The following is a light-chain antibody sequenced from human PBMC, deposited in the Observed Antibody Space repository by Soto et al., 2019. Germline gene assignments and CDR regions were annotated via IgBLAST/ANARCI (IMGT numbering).Light chain of an antibody. Sequence: DIQMTQSPSTLSASVGGTVTINCRASQTISGWLAWYQQRTGKAPNILIFDASTLESGVPSRFRGSGSGTTFTLTISRLQSDDFDTYYCLQYNGYYRTFGQGTKVDIK. V-gene: IGKV1-5*01. CDR2: DAS. J-gene: IGKJ1*01. CDR1: QTISGW. CDR3: LQYNGYYRT.